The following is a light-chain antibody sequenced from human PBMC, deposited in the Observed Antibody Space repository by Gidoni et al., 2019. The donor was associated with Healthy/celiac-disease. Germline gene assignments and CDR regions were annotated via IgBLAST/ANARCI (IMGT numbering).Light chain of an antibody. J-gene: IGKJ2*01. V-gene: IGKV3-20*01. CDR1: QRVSSSY. CDR3: QQYGSSAYT. CDR2: GAS. Sequence: IVLTQSPGPLSLSPGARATLSYRTSQRVSSSYLAWYQQKPGQAPRLLIYGASSRATGIPDRFSGSGSGTDFTLTISRLEPEDFAVYYCQQYGSSAYTFGQGTKLEIK.